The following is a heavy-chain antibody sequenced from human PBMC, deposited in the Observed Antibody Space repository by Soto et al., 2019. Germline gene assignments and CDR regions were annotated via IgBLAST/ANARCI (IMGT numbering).Heavy chain of an antibody. CDR3: ARDFVVGGPTINYYYGMDV. CDR2: IYSAGNT. D-gene: IGHD1-26*01. J-gene: IGHJ6*02. CDR1: GFTVISNY. Sequence: GGSLRLSCAASGFTVISNYMSWVLQAPGKGLEWISIIYSAGNTYYADSVKGRFTISRDNSKNTLYLQMNSLGAEDTAVYYCARDFVVGGPTINYYYGMDVWGQGTTVTVSS. V-gene: IGHV3-66*01.